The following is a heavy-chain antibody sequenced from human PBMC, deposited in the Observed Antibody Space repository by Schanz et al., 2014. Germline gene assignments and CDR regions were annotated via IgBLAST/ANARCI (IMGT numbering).Heavy chain of an antibody. Sequence: QVQLVESGGGVVQPGRSLRLSCAASGFTFSSYALHWVRQAPGKGLEWVAFVPFDGSQKFYADSVKGRFTISRDNSKNTLYLQMNSLRAEDTAVYYCAKGRFGELSALEIWGPGTMVSV. CDR3: AKGRFGELSALEI. V-gene: IGHV3-30*04. J-gene: IGHJ3*02. D-gene: IGHD3-10*01. CDR2: VPFDGSQK. CDR1: GFTFSSYA.